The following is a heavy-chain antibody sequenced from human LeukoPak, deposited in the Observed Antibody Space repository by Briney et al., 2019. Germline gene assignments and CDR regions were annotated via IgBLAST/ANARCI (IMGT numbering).Heavy chain of an antibody. J-gene: IGHJ4*02. Sequence: SETLSLTCAVSGGSFSGYYWSWIRQTPGKGLEWIGEINDSGGATYNPSLQRRVTISVDTSKNQFSLKLSSVTAADTAVYYCARGGCSSTSGQRTGAPIDYWGQGTLVTVSS. V-gene: IGHV4-34*01. D-gene: IGHD2-2*01. CDR1: GGSFSGYY. CDR3: ARGGCSSTSGQRTGAPIDY. CDR2: INDSGGA.